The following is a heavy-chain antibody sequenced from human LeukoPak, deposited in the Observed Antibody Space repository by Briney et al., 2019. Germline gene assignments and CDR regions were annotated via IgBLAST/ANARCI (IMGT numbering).Heavy chain of an antibody. CDR1: GFAFSNYW. J-gene: IGHJ3*02. CDR2: INRDGSDK. D-gene: IGHD6-13*01. V-gene: IGHV3-7*01. Sequence: TGGSLRLSCAASGFAFSNYWMTWVRQTPGKGLEWVANINRDGSDKHYLDSVEGRFIISRDNAKNSLYLQMNSLRAEDTAVYYCARDSSPRISGSSWYYDAFDIWGQGTMVTVSS. CDR3: ARDSSPRISGSSWYYDAFDI.